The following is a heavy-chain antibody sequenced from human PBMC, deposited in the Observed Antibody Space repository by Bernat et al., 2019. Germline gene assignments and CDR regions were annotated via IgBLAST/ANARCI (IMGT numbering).Heavy chain of an antibody. J-gene: IGHJ6*02. CDR2: INPSGGST. CDR1: GYTFTSYY. V-gene: IGHV1-46*01. Sequence: QVQLVQSGAEVKKPGASVKVSCKASGYTFTSYYMHWVRQAPGQGLEWMGIINPSGGSTSYAQKFRGRVTMTRDTSTSTVYMELSSLRSEDTAVYYCASHVVTAISSDYYYYGMDVWGQGTTVTVSS. D-gene: IGHD2-21*02. CDR3: ASHVVTAISSDYYYYGMDV.